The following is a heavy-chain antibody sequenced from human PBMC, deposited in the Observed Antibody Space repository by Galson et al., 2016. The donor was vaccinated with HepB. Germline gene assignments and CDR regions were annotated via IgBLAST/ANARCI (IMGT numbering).Heavy chain of an antibody. D-gene: IGHD5-12*01. CDR3: AKRGGDSGSPY. CDR1: GFTFNSYT. J-gene: IGHJ4*03. CDR2: ITNGGDTT. Sequence: SLRLSCAASGFTFNSYTMSWVRQAPGKGLEWVSGITNGGDTTYYADSVRGRFTISRDNSKNTLYLQVNSLRADDTAVYYCAKRGGDSGSPYGGHGTLVTAAS. V-gene: IGHV3-23*01.